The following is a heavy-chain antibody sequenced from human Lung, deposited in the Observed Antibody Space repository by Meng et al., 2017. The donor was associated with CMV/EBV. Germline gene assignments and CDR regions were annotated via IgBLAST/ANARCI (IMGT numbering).Heavy chain of an antibody. CDR3: ARDNNWGPDY. V-gene: IGHV1-2*02. J-gene: IGHJ4*02. CDR2: IHTHRGDT. CDR1: GYTFTAHY. D-gene: IGHD7-27*01. Sequence: ASVKVSCKASGYTFTAHYFHWVRQAPGQGLEWMGWIHTHRGDTNYAQQFQGRVTLTRDTSINTGYMELTRLTSDDTAVYYCARDNNWGPDYWGQGTLVPVSS.